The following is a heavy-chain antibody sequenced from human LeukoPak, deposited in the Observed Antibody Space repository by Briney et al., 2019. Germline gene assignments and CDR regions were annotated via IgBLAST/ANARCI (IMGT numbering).Heavy chain of an antibody. Sequence: SNYWMGWVRQAPGKGLEWIGSIYYSGNTYYNASLKSQVSISIDTSKNQFSLRLTSVTVADTAVYYCARQTGSGLFILPGGQGTLVTVSS. J-gene: IGHJ4*02. CDR2: IYYSGNT. V-gene: IGHV4-39*01. CDR3: ARQTGSGLFILP. D-gene: IGHD3/OR15-3a*01. CDR1: SNY.